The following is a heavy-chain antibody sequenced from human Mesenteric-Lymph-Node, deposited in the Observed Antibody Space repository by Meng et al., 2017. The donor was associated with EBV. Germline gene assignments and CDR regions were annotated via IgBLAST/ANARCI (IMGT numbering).Heavy chain of an antibody. J-gene: IGHJ5*02. Sequence: QVQLVQAGAEVKKPGASVNVACKASGNTFTNYGRSWGRQAAGQVLEWMGWISAYSGDANYAQKFQGRVTMTTDTSTSTAYMELRSLISDDTAVYYCARGGAWGWFDPWGQGTLVTVSS. V-gene: IGHV1-18*01. CDR3: ARGGAWGWFDP. CDR2: ISAYSGDA. D-gene: IGHD3-16*01. CDR1: GNTFTNYG.